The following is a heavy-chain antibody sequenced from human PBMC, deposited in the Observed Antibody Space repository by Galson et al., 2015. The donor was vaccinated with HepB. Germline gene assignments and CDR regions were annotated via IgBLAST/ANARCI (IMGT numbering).Heavy chain of an antibody. J-gene: IGHJ5*02. CDR1: GYTFSSYS. V-gene: IGHV1-18*01. Sequence: SCKASGYTFSSYSITWVRQAPGHGLEWMGWISAYNRNTDYAQRFQGRVTMTTDTSTSTAYMELRSLRSDDTAVYYCARGALVVVVRGTLNNWFDPWGQGTLVTVSS. CDR3: ARGALVVVVRGTLNNWFDP. D-gene: IGHD2-15*01. CDR2: ISAYNRNT.